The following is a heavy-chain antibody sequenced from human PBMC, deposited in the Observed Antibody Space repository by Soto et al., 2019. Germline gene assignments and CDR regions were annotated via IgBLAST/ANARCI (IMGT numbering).Heavy chain of an antibody. CDR1: GFTFSSYG. CDR2: ISYDGSNK. D-gene: IGHD6-19*01. J-gene: IGHJ4*02. V-gene: IGHV3-30*03. CDR3: AIDGPPAMTYTNGWFSRFEY. Sequence: GGSLRLSCAASGFTFSSYGMHWVRQAPGKGLEWVAVISYDGSNKYYADSVKGRFTISRDNSKNTLYLQVNSLRAEDTAVYYCAIDGPPAMTYTNGWFSRFEYWGQGTLVTVSS.